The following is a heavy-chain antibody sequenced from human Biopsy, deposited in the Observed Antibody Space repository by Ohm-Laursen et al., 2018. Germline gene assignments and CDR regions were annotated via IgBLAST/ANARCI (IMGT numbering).Heavy chain of an antibody. J-gene: IGHJ4*02. CDR2: INSDGSST. Sequence: SLRLSCAAPEFILSRFWMYWVRQAPGKGLVWVSRINSDGSSTNYADAVKGRFTISRDNAKNTVFLQMNSLRAEDTAVYYCTRAEAGSGSLLYFDYWGQGTLVTVSS. CDR3: TRAEAGSGSLLYFDY. CDR1: EFILSRFW. D-gene: IGHD3-10*01. V-gene: IGHV3-74*01.